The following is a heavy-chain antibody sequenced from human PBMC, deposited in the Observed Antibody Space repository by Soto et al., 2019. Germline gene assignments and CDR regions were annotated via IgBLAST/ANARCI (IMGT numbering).Heavy chain of an antibody. CDR3: ASEGDVAGLLDY. D-gene: IGHD6-19*01. J-gene: IGHJ4*02. CDR2: IWYDGSNK. V-gene: IGHV3-33*01. CDR1: GFTFSSYG. Sequence: QVQLVESGGGVVQPGRSLRLSCAASGFTFSSYGMHWVRQAPGKGLEWVAVIWYDGSNKYYADSVKGRFTISRDNSKNTLYLQMNSLRAEDTAVYYCASEGDVAGLLDYWGQGTLVTVSS.